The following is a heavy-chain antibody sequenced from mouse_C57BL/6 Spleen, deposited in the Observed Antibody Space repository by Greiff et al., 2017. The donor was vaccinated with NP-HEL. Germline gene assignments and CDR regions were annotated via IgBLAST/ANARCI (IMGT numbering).Heavy chain of an antibody. D-gene: IGHD1-3*01. CDR2: ISNLAYSI. V-gene: IGHV5-15*01. CDR3: ARHNSPYYFDY. CDR1: GFTFSDYG. J-gene: IGHJ2*01. Sequence: VQLKESGGGLVQPGGSLKLSCAASGFTFSDYGMAWVRQAPRKGPEWVAFISNLAYSIYYADTVTGRFTISRENAKNTLYLEMSSLRSEDTAMYYCARHNSPYYFDYWGQGTTLTVSS.